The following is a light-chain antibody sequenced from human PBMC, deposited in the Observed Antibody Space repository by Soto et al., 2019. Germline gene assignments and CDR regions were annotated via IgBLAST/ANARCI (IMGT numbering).Light chain of an antibody. J-gene: IGKJ1*01. V-gene: IGKV1-6*01. CDR2: AAS. Sequence: AIQMTQSPSSLSASVGDRVTITCRASQGIRNELGWYQQKPGKAPKLLIYAASNLQGGVPSRFSGSGSGTNFTLTISSLQPEDFATYYCLQDYNYPRTFGQGTKVEIK. CDR3: LQDYNYPRT. CDR1: QGIRNE.